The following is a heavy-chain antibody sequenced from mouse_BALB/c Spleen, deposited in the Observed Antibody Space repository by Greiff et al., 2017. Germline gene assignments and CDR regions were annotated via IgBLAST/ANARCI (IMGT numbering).Heavy chain of an antibody. CDR3: ARNRYGNPYYFDY. CDR1: GYTFSSYW. Sequence: QVHVKQSGAELMKPGASVTISCKATGYTFSSYWLEWVKQRPGHGLEWIGEILPGSGSTNYNEKFKGKATFTADTSSNTAYMQLSSLTSEDSAVYYCARNRYGNPYYFDYWGQGTTRTVSS. CDR2: ILPGSGST. V-gene: IGHV1-9*01. J-gene: IGHJ2*01. D-gene: IGHD2-10*02.